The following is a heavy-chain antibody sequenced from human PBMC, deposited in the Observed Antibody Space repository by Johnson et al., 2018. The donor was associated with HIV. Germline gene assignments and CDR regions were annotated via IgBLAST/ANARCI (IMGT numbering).Heavy chain of an antibody. J-gene: IGHJ3*01. CDR3: AGEVFTNGFDV. V-gene: IGHV3-11*01. Sequence: QVQLVESGGGLVKPGGSLRLSCAASGFSFSDYYMSWIRQAPGKGLEWVSYISSSGTYYADSVKGRFTISRDTSKNKLFLQMKFITVEDTAMYYCAGEVFTNGFDVWGQATMLTVSS. CDR1: GFSFSDYY. CDR2: ISSSGT.